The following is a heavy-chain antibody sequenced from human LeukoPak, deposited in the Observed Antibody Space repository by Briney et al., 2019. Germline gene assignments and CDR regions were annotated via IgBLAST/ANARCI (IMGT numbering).Heavy chain of an antibody. V-gene: IGHV4-34*01. D-gene: IGHD3-22*01. CDR1: GGSFSGYY. CDR3: ARVPGYYYDSSGQYYYGMDV. CDR2: INHSGST. J-gene: IGHJ6*02. Sequence: SETLSLTCAVYGGSFSGYYWSWIRQPPGKGLEWIGEINHSGSTNYNPSLKSRVTISVDTSKNQFSLKLSSVTAADTAVYYCARVPGYYYDSSGQYYYGMDVWGQGTTVTVSS.